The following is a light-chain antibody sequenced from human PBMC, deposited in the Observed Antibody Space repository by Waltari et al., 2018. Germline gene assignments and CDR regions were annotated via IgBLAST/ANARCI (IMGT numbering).Light chain of an antibody. CDR2: RET. Sequence: SYELTQPPSVSVSPGQTASISCSGDNLGDQYASWYQQKPGQSPGLVIYRETMRPSGIPERFSGSSSGNTATLTISATRPLDEADYSCQAGHGSTVVFGGGTKLTVL. CDR3: QAGHGSTVV. J-gene: IGLJ2*01. V-gene: IGLV3-1*01. CDR1: NLGDQY.